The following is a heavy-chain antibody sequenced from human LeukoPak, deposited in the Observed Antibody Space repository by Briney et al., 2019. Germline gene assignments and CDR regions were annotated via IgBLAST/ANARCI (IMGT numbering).Heavy chain of an antibody. CDR2: ISSSSSYI. CDR3: ARGGLEPFDY. V-gene: IGHV3-21*01. CDR1: GFTFSSYS. D-gene: IGHD5-24*01. Sequence: GGSLRLSCAASGFTFSSYSMNWVRQAPGKGLEWVSSISSSSSYIYYADSVKGRFTLSRDNAKNTVYLQMNSLRDEDTAAYFCARGGLEPFDYWGQGTPVTVSS. J-gene: IGHJ4*02.